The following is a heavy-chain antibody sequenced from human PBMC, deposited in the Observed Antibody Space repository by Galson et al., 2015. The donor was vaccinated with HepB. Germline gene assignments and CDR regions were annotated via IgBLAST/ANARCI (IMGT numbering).Heavy chain of an antibody. V-gene: IGHV3-15*01. J-gene: IGHJ4*02. CDR3: TKDIPFTSGGPLTY. Sequence: SLRLSCAASGFTFTFAWMTWVRQAPGKGLEWVGYIKSKLNGGTTDYAAPVKGRFTISRDDSKNTLFLQMNSLKTEDTAMYYCTKDIPFTSGGPLTYWGQGTLVTVAS. D-gene: IGHD3-16*01. CDR2: IKSKLNGGTT. CDR1: GFTFTFAW.